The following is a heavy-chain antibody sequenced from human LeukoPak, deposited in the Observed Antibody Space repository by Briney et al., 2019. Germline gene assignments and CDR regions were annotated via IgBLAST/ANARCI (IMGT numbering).Heavy chain of an antibody. V-gene: IGHV1-69*05. CDR2: IIPIFGTA. CDR1: GGTFSSYA. J-gene: IGHJ6*03. Sequence: ASVKVSCKGSGGTFSSYAISWVRQAPGQGLEWMGGIIPIFGTANYAQKFQGRVTITTDESTSTAYMELSSLRSEDTAVYYCAREYGSSGYYFRMDVWGKGTTVTVSS. CDR3: AREYGSSGYYFRMDV. D-gene: IGHD3-22*01.